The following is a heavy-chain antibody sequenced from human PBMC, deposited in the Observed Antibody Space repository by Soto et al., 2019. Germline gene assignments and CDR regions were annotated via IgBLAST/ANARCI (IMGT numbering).Heavy chain of an antibody. V-gene: IGHV1-46*03. Sequence: GASVKVSCKASGYTFTSYYMHWVRQAPGQGLEWMGIINPSGGSTSYAQKFQGRVTMTRDTSTSTVYMELSSLRSEDTAVYYCARVIRNLGEAPYLYSGYDPWGFDPWGQGTLVTVSS. CDR1: GYTFTSYY. CDR2: INPSGGST. D-gene: IGHD5-12*01. CDR3: ARVIRNLGEAPYLYSGYDPWGFDP. J-gene: IGHJ5*02.